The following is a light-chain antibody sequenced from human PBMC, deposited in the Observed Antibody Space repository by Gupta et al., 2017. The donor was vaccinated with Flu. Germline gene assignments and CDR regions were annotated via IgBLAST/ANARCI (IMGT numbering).Light chain of an antibody. CDR3: FLSLESGRV. CDR1: TRAVTSDDW. V-gene: IGLV7-46*01. CDR2: DTN. J-gene: IGLJ3*02. Sequence: STRAVTSDDWPYWFQQKPGQAPRTLSYDTNYKHSWTPARVSGSLLGGKAALTLSGAQPEDEAEYFCFLSLESGRVFGGGTKLTVL.